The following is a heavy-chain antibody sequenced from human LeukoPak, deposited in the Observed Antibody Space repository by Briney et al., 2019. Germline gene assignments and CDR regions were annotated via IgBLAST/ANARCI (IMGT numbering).Heavy chain of an antibody. CDR3: ARRDGSGYGINY. Sequence: ASVKVSCKASGYTFTSYDINWVRQATGQGLEWMGWMNPNSGNTGYAQKFKGRVTMTRNTSITTAYMELSSLKSEDTAMYYCARRDGSGYGINYWGQGTLVTVSS. V-gene: IGHV1-8*01. D-gene: IGHD6-19*01. CDR1: GYTFTSYD. CDR2: MNPNSGNT. J-gene: IGHJ4*02.